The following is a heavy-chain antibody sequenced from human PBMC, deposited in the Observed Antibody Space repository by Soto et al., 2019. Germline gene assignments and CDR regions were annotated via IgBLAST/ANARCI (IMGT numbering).Heavy chain of an antibody. CDR3: ASPKIAFYNWFDP. D-gene: IGHD3-3*02. CDR2: VYYGGFN. V-gene: IGHV4-39*01. J-gene: IGHJ5*02. Sequence: SETLSLTCTVSGDSIRGSSYYWGWIRQSPGKGLEWLGSVYYGGFNYYKPSLQSRLTVSADASKNQFSLQLTSVTAADTAVYYCASPKIAFYNWFDPWGQGTLVTVSS. CDR1: GDSIRGSSYY.